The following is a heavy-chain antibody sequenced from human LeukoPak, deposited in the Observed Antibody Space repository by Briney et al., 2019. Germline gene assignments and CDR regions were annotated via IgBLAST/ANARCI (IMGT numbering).Heavy chain of an antibody. D-gene: IGHD3-10*01. V-gene: IGHV1-8*03. Sequence: ASVKVSCKASGYTFTSYDINWVRQATGQELEWMGWMNPNSGNTGYAQKFQGRVTITRNTSISTAYMELSSLRSEDTAVYYCARAPRITMVRGVIYWFDPWGQGALVTVSS. CDR2: MNPNSGNT. CDR1: GYTFTSYD. J-gene: IGHJ5*02. CDR3: ARAPRITMVRGVIYWFDP.